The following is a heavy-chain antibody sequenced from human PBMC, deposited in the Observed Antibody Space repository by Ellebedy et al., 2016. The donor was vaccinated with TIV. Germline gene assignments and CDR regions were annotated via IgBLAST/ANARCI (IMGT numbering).Heavy chain of an antibody. CDR3: ALGDTMVRH. V-gene: IGHV3-23*01. D-gene: IGHD3-10*01. CDR1: GFTFSSHA. J-gene: IGHJ1*01. Sequence: GGSLRLXCAASGFTFSSHAMNWVRQAPGKGLEWVSGISGSGGSTYYADSVKGRFTISRDNSKNTLYLLMNSLRAEDTAVYYCALGDTMVRHWGQGTLVTVSS. CDR2: ISGSGGST.